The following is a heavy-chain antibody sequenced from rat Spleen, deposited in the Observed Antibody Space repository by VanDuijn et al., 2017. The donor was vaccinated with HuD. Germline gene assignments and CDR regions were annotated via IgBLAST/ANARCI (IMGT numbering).Heavy chain of an antibody. Sequence: EVQLVASGGVLVQPGRSMKLSCAASGFTFSNYYMAWVRQAPTKGLEWVASITNTGGSTYYPDSVKGRFTISRDNAKSTLSLQMDSLRSEDTATYYCARRHYGYTDYFDYWGQGVMVTVSS. CDR2: ITNTGGST. D-gene: IGHD1-9*01. J-gene: IGHJ2*01. CDR1: GFTFSNYY. V-gene: IGHV5-25*01. CDR3: ARRHYGYTDYFDY.